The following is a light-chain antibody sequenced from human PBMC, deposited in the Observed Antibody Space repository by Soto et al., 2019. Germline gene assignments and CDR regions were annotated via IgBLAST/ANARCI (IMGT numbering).Light chain of an antibody. V-gene: IGKV3-15*01. CDR3: QQCHLWPIT. Sequence: PRSRSTLTFSPDDRATLSCRASQSVRSNLAWYQQKPGQAPRLLIYGAYTRATGIPARFSGSGSGTDFTLTISSLQSEDFAVYYCQQCHLWPITFGGGTRVDIK. J-gene: IGKJ4*01. CDR2: GAY. CDR1: QSVRSN.